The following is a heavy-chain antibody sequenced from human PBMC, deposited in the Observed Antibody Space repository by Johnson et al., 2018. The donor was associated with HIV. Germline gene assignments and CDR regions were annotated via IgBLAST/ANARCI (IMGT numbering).Heavy chain of an antibody. CDR3: AKDKAVVTALYDAFDI. Sequence: MQLVESGGGLIQPGGSLRLSCAASGFTVSSNYMSWVRQAPGKGLEWVSVIYSGGSTYYADSVKGRFTISRDNSKNTLYLQMNSLRAEDTAVYYCAKDKAVVTALYDAFDIWGQGTMVTVSS. CDR1: GFTVSSNY. D-gene: IGHD2-21*02. CDR2: IYSGGST. J-gene: IGHJ3*02. V-gene: IGHV3-66*03.